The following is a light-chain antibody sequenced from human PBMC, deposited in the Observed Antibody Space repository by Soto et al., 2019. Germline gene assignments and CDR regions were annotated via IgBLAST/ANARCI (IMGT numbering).Light chain of an antibody. Sequence: AIRMTQSPSSLSASTGDRVTITCRASQGISSYLAWYQQKPGKAPKLLIYAASTLQSGVPSRFSGSRSGTDFTLTIRCLQSEDFATYYCQKYYSYPGTFGLGTKVDIK. J-gene: IGKJ3*01. CDR2: AAS. V-gene: IGKV1-8*01. CDR3: QKYYSYPGT. CDR1: QGISSY.